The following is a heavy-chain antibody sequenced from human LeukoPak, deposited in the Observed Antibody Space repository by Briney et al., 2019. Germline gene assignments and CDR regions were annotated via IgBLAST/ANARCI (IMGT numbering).Heavy chain of an antibody. CDR1: GGSISSSSYS. J-gene: IGHJ5*02. Sequence: PSETLSLTCTVSGGSISSSSYSWGWIRQPPGKGLEWIGSIYYSGSTYYNPSLKSRVTISVDTSKNQFSLKLSSVTAADTAVYYCARQDRWFDPWGQGTLVTVSS. V-gene: IGHV4-39*01. CDR2: IYYSGST. CDR3: ARQDRWFDP.